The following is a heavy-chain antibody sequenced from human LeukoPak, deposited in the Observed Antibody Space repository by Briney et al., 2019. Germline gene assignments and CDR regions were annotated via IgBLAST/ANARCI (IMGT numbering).Heavy chain of an antibody. CDR1: GYTFTGYY. CDR3: ARENHCLYDAFDI. V-gene: IGHV1-2*02. CDR2: LNPNSGGT. Sequence: KPGASVKVSCKASGYTFTGYYMHWVRQAPGQGLEWMGWLNPNSGGTNYAQKFQGRVTMTRDTSISTAYMELSRLRSDDTAVYYCARENHCLYDAFDIWGQGTMVTVSS. J-gene: IGHJ3*02. D-gene: IGHD1-14*01.